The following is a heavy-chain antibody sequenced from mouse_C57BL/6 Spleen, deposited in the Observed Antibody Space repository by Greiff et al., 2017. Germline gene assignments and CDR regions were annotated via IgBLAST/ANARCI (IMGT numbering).Heavy chain of an antibody. J-gene: IGHJ1*03. CDR3: ARVGSSYRWYFDV. Sequence: EVMLVESGGGLVKPGGSLKLSCAASGFTFSDYGMHWVRQAPEQGLEWVAYISSGSSTIYYADTVKGRFTISRDNAKNTLFLQMTSLTSEDTAMYYCARVGSSYRWYFDVWGTGTTVTVSS. V-gene: IGHV5-17*01. CDR2: ISSGSSTI. D-gene: IGHD1-1*01. CDR1: GFTFSDYG.